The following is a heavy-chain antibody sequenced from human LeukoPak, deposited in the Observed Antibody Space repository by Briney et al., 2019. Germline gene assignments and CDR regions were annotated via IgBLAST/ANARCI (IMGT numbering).Heavy chain of an antibody. CDR2: IYYSGST. CDR1: GGSSSGYY. Sequence: PSETLSLTCAVYGGSSSGYYWSWIRQHPGKGLEWIGYIYYSGSTYYNPSLKSRVTISVDTSKNQFSLKLSSVTAADTAVYYCARDFPTDYYYYGMDVWGQGTTVTVSS. V-gene: IGHV4-31*11. J-gene: IGHJ6*02. CDR3: ARDFPTDYYYYGMDV.